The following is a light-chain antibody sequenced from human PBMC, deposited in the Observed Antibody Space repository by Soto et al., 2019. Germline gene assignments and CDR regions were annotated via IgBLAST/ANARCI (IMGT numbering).Light chain of an antibody. J-gene: IGKJ2*01. CDR3: QQYNNRPT. Sequence: EIMMTQSPVTLSVSPGERATLSCRASQSVSSNLAWYQQKPGQAPRLLIYGASTRATGIPARFSGGGSGTEFTLTISSLQSEDFAIYYCQQYNNRPTFGQGIKLDIK. CDR2: GAS. V-gene: IGKV3-15*01. CDR1: QSVSSN.